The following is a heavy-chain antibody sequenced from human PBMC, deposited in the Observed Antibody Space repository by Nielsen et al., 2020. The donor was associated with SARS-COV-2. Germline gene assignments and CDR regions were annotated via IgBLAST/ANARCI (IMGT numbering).Heavy chain of an antibody. V-gene: IGHV3-9*01. Sequence: SLKISCAASGFTFDDYAMHWVRQAPGKGLEWVSGISWNSGSIGHADSVKGRFTISRDNAKNSLYLQMNSLRAEDTALYYCATAPMDYYDSSGYYHRDYWGQGTLVTVSS. J-gene: IGHJ4*02. CDR3: ATAPMDYYDSSGYYHRDY. D-gene: IGHD3-22*01. CDR1: GFTFDDYA. CDR2: ISWNSGSI.